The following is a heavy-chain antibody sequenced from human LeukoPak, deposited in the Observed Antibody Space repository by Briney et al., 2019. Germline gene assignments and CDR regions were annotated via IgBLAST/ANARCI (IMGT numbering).Heavy chain of an antibody. J-gene: IGHJ4*02. CDR2: IDQHGTEK. CDR1: GFLFSGHY. D-gene: IGHD2-15*01. Sequence: PGGSLRLSCAASGFLFSGHYMNWVRQAPGEGLEWVANIDQHGTEKQYVESVKGRFTISRDNTKNSVYLQMDNLRVEDTAVYYCAKAVVAADSFEYWGQGTQVTVSS. V-gene: IGHV3-7*01. CDR3: AKAVVAADSFEY.